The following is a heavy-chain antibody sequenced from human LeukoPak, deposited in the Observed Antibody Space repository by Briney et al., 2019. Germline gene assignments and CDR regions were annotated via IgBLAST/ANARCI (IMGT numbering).Heavy chain of an antibody. CDR3: CGEGDYYDSSGSYYRRSDAFDI. CDR2: ISGSGGNT. D-gene: IGHD3-22*01. V-gene: IGHV3-23*01. J-gene: IGHJ3*02. CDR1: GFTFSSYA. Sequence: GGSLRLSCAASGFTFSSYAMSWVRQAPGKGLEWVSFISGSGGNTYYADSVKGRFTISRDNSKNTLYLQIDSLRAEDTAVYYCCGEGDYYDSSGSYYRRSDAFDIWGQGTMVTVSS.